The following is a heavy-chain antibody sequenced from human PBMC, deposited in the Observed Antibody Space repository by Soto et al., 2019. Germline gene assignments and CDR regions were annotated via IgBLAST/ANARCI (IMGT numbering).Heavy chain of an antibody. Sequence: GGSLRLSCAASGFTFSSYAMSWVRQAPGKGLEWVSAISGSGGSTYYADSVKGRFTISRDNSKNTLYLQLNSLRAEDTAVYYFSRVKIFLRFGEGSYYFYFGARGPLAPVSA. CDR2: ISGSGGST. J-gene: IGHJ4*02. D-gene: IGHD3-16*01. CDR1: GFTFSSYA. CDR3: SRVKIFLRFGEGSYYFYF. V-gene: IGHV3-23*01.